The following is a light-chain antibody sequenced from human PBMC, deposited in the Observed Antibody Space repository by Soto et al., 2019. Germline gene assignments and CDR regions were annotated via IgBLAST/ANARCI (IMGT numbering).Light chain of an antibody. CDR1: SSNIGAGYD. Sequence: QSALTQPPSVSGAPGHRVTSSCTGSSSNIGAGYDVHWYQQLPGTAPKLLIYGNSNRPSGVPDRFSGSKSGTSASLAITGLQAEDEADYYCQSYDSSLNGVVFGGVTKLTVL. CDR2: GNS. J-gene: IGLJ2*01. V-gene: IGLV1-40*01. CDR3: QSYDSSLNGVV.